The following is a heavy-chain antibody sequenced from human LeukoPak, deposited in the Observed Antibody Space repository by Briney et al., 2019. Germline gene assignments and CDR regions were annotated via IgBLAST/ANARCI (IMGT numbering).Heavy chain of an antibody. V-gene: IGHV1-46*01. CDR3: ARGESIQGHAFDI. J-gene: IGHJ3*02. CDR1: GYTFTSYY. Sequence: VASAKVSCKASGYTFTSYYMHWVRHAPGQRLEWRGIINTSGGSTSYAQKFQVRVTMTRDTSTSTVYMELSRVRSEDTAVYYSARGESIQGHAFDIWGQGTMVTVSS. CDR2: INTSGGST.